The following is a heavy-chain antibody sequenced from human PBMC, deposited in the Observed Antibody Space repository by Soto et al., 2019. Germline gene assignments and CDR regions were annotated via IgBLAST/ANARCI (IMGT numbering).Heavy chain of an antibody. CDR2: INPNSGDT. CDR3: ATRYSYVHF. V-gene: IGHV1-2*02. Sequence: ASVKVSCKSSGYAFTGYYIHWVRQAPGQGLEWMGWINPNSGDTNYAQKFQGRVTMTRDTSFSTAYMELSSLRSDDTAVYYRATRYSYVHFWGQRTWVIVSS. D-gene: IGHD5-18*01. CDR1: GYAFTGYY. J-gene: IGHJ4*02.